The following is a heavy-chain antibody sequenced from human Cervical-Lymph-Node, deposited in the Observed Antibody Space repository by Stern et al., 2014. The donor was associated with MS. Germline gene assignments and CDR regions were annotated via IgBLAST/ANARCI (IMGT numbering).Heavy chain of an antibody. CDR1: GFSLSTTGMC. CDR3: VRAREGYYFDY. J-gene: IGHJ4*02. CDR2: LDWDGDK. D-gene: IGHD2-21*01. V-gene: IGHV2-70*01. Sequence: QVTLRESGPALVKPTQTLTLTCTFSGFSLSTTGMCLSRSRQPPGKALEWLALLDWDGDKYYSTALKPRLTISKDTSKNQVVLTMTNMAPLDTATYFCVRAREGYYFDYWGQGIPVTVSS.